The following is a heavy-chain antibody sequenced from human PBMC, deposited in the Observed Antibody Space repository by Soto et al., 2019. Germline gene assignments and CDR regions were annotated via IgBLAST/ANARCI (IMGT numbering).Heavy chain of an antibody. J-gene: IGHJ4*02. V-gene: IGHV4-31*03. CDR1: GDSINTFSYF. CDR3: ARRGNYSFDY. CDR2: VHSSGNT. Sequence: SSETLSLTCTASGDSINTFSYFWSWIRQHPQKGLEWIGYVHSSGNTYYNPSFKNRVTISIDTSENKFSLNLGSVTAADTAGYYCARRGNYSFDYWGQGIRVTVSS. D-gene: IGHD2-21*02.